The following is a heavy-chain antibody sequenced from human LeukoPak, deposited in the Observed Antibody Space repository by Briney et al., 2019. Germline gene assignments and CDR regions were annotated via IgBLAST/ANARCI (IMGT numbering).Heavy chain of an antibody. J-gene: IGHJ4*02. V-gene: IGHV1-69*13. CDR2: IIPIFATA. Sequence: GASVKVSCKASGGTFSIYAINWVRQAPGQGLEWMGGIIPIFATANYAQKFQGRVTITADESASTAYMELSSLRSEDTAVYYCAAAPNYYGSGSSLGGWGQGTLVTVSS. CDR3: AAAPNYYGSGSSLGG. CDR1: GGTFSIYA. D-gene: IGHD3-10*01.